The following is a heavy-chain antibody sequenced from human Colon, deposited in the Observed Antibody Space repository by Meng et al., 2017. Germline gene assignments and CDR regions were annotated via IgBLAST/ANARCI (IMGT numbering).Heavy chain of an antibody. CDR3: ARAGTYSLDF. CDR2: IYHNGNT. V-gene: IGHV4-4*02. J-gene: IGHJ4*02. Sequence: SDTLSPTCAVSGGSVSSYNWWSWVRQAPGKGLEWIGEIYHNGNTNYHPSLKSRVTMSVDNSKSEFSLRLSSVTAADTAMYYCARAGTYSLDFWGQGTLVTVSS. D-gene: IGHD1/OR15-1a*01. CDR1: GGSVSSYNW.